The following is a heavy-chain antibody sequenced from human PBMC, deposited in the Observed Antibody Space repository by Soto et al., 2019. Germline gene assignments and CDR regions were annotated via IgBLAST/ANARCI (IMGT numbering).Heavy chain of an antibody. CDR2: ISYDGSNK. V-gene: IGHV3-30-3*01. D-gene: IGHD1-20*01. J-gene: IGHJ6*02. CDR1: GFTFSSYA. CDR3: ARDRSYNWNYYGMDV. Sequence: PGGSLRLSCAASGFTFSSYAMHWVRQAPGKGLEWVAVISYDGSNKYYADSVKGRFTISRDNSKNTLYLQMNSLRAEDTAVYYCARDRSYNWNYYGMDVWGQGTTVTVSS.